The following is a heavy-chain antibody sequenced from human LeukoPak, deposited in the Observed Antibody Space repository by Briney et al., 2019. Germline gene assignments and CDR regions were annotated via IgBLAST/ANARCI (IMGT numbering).Heavy chain of an antibody. D-gene: IGHD1-26*01. V-gene: IGHV1-2*02. CDR1: GYTFTGYY. CDR2: INPNSGGT. CDR3: ARDENSGSFSFDY. J-gene: IGHJ4*02. Sequence: SVKVSCKASGYTFTGYYMHWVRQAPGQGLAWMGWINPNSGGTNYSQKFQGRVTITRDTSISTADMELSRRISDDTAVYYCARDENSGSFSFDYWGQGTLVTVSS.